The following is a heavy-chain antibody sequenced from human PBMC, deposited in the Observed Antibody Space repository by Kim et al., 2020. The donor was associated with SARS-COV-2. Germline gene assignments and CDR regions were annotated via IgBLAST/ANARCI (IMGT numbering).Heavy chain of an antibody. CDR2: INYSGIT. D-gene: IGHD2-15*01. CDR3: ATDSCSGGRCYSTWFDP. J-gene: IGHJ5*02. CDR1: GDSISSYY. Sequence: SETLSLTCTVSGDSISSYYWSWIRQPPGKALEWIGYINYSGITYYNSSLKSRVTISVDTSKNQFSLKLNSVTAADTAVYYCATDSCSGGRCYSTWFDPWGQGTLVTVSS. V-gene: IGHV4-59*13.